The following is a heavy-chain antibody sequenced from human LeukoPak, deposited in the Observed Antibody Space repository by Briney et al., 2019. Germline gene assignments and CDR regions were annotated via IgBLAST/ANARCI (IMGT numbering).Heavy chain of an antibody. CDR2: INWNGGST. V-gene: IGHV3-20*04. CDR3: ARVGTWYCSSTSCYARSYYYYYMDV. D-gene: IGHD2-2*01. CDR1: GFTFDDYG. J-gene: IGHJ6*03. Sequence: GGSLRLSCAASGFTFDDYGMSWVRQAPGKGLEWVSGINWNGGSTGYADSVKGRFTISRDNAKNSLYLQMNSLRAEDTALYYCARVGTWYCSSTSCYARSYYYYYMDVWGKGTTVTVSS.